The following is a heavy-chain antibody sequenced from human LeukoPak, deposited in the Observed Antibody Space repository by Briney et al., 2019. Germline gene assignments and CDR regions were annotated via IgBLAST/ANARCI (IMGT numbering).Heavy chain of an antibody. CDR3: AREGSSGGWNYYYYGMDV. V-gene: IGHV3-30-3*01. Sequence: PGGSLRLSCAASGFTFSSYAMHWVRQAPGKGLEWVAVISYDGSNKYYADSVKGRFTISRDNSKNTLYLRMNSLRAEDTAVYYCAREGSSGGWNYYYYGMDVWGQGTTVTVSS. CDR2: ISYDGSNK. D-gene: IGHD3-22*01. CDR1: GFTFSSYA. J-gene: IGHJ6*02.